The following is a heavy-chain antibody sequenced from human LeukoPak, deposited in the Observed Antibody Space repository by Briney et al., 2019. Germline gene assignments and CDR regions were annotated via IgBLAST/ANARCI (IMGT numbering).Heavy chain of an antibody. V-gene: IGHV4-31*03. CDR3: ARAGILYLRWFDP. D-gene: IGHD2-8*01. CDR1: GGSISSGGYY. Sequence: SQTLSLTCTVSGGSISSGGYYWSWIRQHPGKGLEWIGYIYYSGSTYYNPSLKSRVTISVDTSKNQFSLKLSSVTAADTAVYYCARAGILYLRWFDPWGQGTLVTVSS. J-gene: IGHJ5*02. CDR2: IYYSGST.